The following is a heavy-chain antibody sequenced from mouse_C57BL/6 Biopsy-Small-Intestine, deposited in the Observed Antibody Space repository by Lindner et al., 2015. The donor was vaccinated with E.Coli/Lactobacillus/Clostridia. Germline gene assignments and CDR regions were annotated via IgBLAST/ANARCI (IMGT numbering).Heavy chain of an antibody. CDR2: INTYNNNT. J-gene: IGHJ1*01. CDR3: ARGPIVPAAVPGGYYYFYGMDV. CDR1: GYSFNNYG. D-gene: IGHD2-3*01. V-gene: IGHV14-4*02. Sequence: SVKVSCKASGYSFNNYGINWVRQAPGQGLECMGWINTYNNNTYYAQKFQGRVAMTTDTSTNTVYMELRNLKSDDTAVYYCARGPIVPAAVPGGYYYFYGMDVWGQGTTVTASS.